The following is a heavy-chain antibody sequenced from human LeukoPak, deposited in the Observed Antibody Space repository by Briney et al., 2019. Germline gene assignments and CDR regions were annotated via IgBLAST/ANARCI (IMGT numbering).Heavy chain of an antibody. Sequence: GGSLRLSCAASGFTVSSNYMSWVRQAPGKGLEWVSAISGSGARTYYADSVKGRFTISRDNSKNTLYLQMNSLRAEDTAVYYCAKGEWLAQFDYWGQGTLVTVSS. CDR3: AKGEWLAQFDY. D-gene: IGHD6-19*01. CDR1: GFTVSSNY. V-gene: IGHV3-23*01. CDR2: ISGSGART. J-gene: IGHJ4*02.